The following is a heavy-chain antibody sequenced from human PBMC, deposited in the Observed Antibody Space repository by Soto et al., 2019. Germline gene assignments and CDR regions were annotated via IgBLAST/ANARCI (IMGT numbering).Heavy chain of an antibody. CDR1: GGSISSGGYY. CDR3: ARVFGFGGMDV. Sequence: PSETLSLTCTVSGGSISSGGYYWSWIRQHPGKGLEWIGYIYYSGSTYYNPSLKSRVTISVDTSKNQFSLELSSVTAADTAVYYCARVFGFGGMDVWGQGTTVTVSS. D-gene: IGHD3-10*01. V-gene: IGHV4-31*03. J-gene: IGHJ6*02. CDR2: IYYSGST.